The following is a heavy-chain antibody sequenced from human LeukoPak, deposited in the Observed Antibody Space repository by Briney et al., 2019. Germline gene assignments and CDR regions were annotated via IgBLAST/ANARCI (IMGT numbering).Heavy chain of an antibody. CDR1: GGSISSSNW. Sequence: SETLSLTCAVSGGSISSSNWWSWVRQPPGKGLEWIGYIYYSGSTNYNPSLKSRVTISVDTSKNQFSLKLSSVTAADTAVYYCARVAIFGVVIALPWFDPWGQGTLVTVSS. D-gene: IGHD3-3*01. J-gene: IGHJ5*02. CDR3: ARVAIFGVVIALPWFDP. V-gene: IGHV4-4*02. CDR2: IYYSGST.